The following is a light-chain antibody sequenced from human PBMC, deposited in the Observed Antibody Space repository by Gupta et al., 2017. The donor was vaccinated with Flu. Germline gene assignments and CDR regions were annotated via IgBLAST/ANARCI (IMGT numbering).Light chain of an antibody. Sequence: AIQMTQSPSSLSASVGDRVTITCRASQDIRDDLAWYQQKPGKPPKLLIYAASSLESGVPSRFSGSGSGTDFTLTISSLQPEDFATYYWLQDYHYLTFCQGTKLEIK. CDR3: LQDYHYLT. CDR2: AAS. V-gene: IGKV1-6*01. J-gene: IGKJ2*01. CDR1: QDIRDD.